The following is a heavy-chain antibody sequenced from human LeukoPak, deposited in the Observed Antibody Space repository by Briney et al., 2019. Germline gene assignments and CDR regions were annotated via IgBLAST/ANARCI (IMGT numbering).Heavy chain of an antibody. Sequence: PGGSLRLSCAASGFSFSSYAMTWVRQAPGRGLEWVSSISGNGGCTDYSDPVTGRFTISRDNSKNTLYLQMNSLRADDTAVYYCAKSPRSVGYIVLEIWGQGTMVTVSS. CDR2: ISGNGGCT. V-gene: IGHV3-23*01. D-gene: IGHD2-15*01. J-gene: IGHJ3*02. CDR1: GFSFSSYA. CDR3: AKSPRSVGYIVLEI.